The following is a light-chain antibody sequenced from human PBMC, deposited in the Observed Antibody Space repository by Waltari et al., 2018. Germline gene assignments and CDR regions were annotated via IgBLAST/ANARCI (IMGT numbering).Light chain of an antibody. CDR2: KDT. J-gene: IGLJ2*01. Sequence: SYDLTQPPSVSVSPGQTARITCSGNALPKLYSYWYQQKPGQAPLLLIYKDTQRASGYPERISGSSPGTTVTFTISGGQAEDAADYYCQSADGDFANHVLVGGGTQLTVL. CDR3: QSADGDFANHVL. CDR1: ALPKLY. V-gene: IGLV3-25*03.